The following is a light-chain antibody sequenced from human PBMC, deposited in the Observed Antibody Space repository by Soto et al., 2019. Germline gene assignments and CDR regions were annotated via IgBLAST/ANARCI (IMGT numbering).Light chain of an antibody. J-gene: IGKJ1*01. CDR1: ENVATNY. CDR2: DAS. Sequence: IVLTQSPGTLSLSPGERATLSCRASENVATNYLAWYQQKPGQAPRLLIFDASNRAADIPDRFSGSGSGTDFTLTIGRLEPEDFAVYYCQQYLVTPWTFGQGTKVEIK. V-gene: IGKV3-20*01. CDR3: QQYLVTPWT.